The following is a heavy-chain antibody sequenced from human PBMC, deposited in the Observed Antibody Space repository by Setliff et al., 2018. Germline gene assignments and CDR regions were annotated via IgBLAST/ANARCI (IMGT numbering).Heavy chain of an antibody. D-gene: IGHD3-10*01. V-gene: IGHV4-4*08. CDR3: ARALASGSYYGQSSYYMDV. J-gene: IGHJ6*03. CDR1: GASISSYF. CDR2: IHTSEST. Sequence: PSETLSLTCSVSGASISSYFWTWIRQPPGKGPEWIGNIHTSESTKYNPSLKSRVTISLDTSKRQFSLKLTSVTAADTAVYYCARALASGSYYGQSSYYMDVWGKGTTVTVSS.